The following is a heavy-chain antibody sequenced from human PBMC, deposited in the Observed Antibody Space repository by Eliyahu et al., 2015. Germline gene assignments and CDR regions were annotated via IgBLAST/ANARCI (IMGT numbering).Heavy chain of an antibody. J-gene: IGHJ6*04. Sequence: EVQLVESGGGLVXPGGSLRLXCAASGFTFGSYSMNWVRQAPGKGLEWVSYISSSSSTIYYADSVKGRFTISRDNAQNSLYLQMNSLRADDTAVYYCAKRGYTSAWDVWGKGTTVTVSS. CDR2: ISSSSSTI. D-gene: IGHD6-19*01. CDR1: GFTFGSYS. CDR3: AKRGYTSAWDV. V-gene: IGHV3-48*01.